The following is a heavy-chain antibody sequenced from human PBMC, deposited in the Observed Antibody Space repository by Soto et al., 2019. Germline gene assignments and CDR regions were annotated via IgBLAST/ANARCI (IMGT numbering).Heavy chain of an antibody. CDR2: ISAYNGNT. CDR3: ARDRGGDCSGGSCYHVGLYYYCGMDV. Sequence: ASVKVSCKASGYTFTSYGISWVRQAPGQGLEWMGWISAYNGNTNYAQKLQGRVTMTTDTSTSTAYMELRSLRSDDTAVYYCARDRGGDCSGGSCYHVGLYYYCGMDVWGQGTTVTVSS. CDR1: GYTFTSYG. V-gene: IGHV1-18*04. J-gene: IGHJ6*02. D-gene: IGHD2-15*01.